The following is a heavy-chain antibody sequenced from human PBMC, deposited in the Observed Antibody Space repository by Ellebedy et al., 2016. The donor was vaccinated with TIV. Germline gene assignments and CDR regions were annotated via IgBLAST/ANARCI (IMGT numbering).Heavy chain of an antibody. J-gene: IGHJ4*02. CDR2: ITESGGNT. V-gene: IGHV3-23*01. Sequence: GESLKISCAASGLTFSSHAMSWVRQAPGKGLEWVSSITESGGNTYYADPVKGRFTISRDNSKDHLYLQMNSLRAEDTAVYYCARDPPGIAASGPYKWGQGTLVTVSS. D-gene: IGHD6-13*01. CDR3: ARDPPGIAASGPYK. CDR1: GLTFSSHA.